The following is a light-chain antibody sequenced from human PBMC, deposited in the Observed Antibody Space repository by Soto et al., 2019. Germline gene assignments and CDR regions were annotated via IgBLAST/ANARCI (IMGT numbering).Light chain of an antibody. CDR1: QSVSSK. V-gene: IGKV3-15*01. J-gene: IGKJ5*01. CDR3: QQYNTWRSIS. Sequence: EIVMTQSPATLSVSPGERANLSCRASQSVSSKLAWYQHKPGQAPRLLIYDTSTRAAGIPARFTGSGSGTDFTLTISSLQSEDFAVYYCQQYNTWRSISFGQGTRLESK. CDR2: DTS.